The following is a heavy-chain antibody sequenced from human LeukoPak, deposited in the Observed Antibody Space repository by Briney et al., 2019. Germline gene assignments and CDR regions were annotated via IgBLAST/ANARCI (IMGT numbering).Heavy chain of an antibody. Sequence: GGSLRLSCAASGFTFSSFSMNWVRQAPGKGLEWVSSISGGSSYIYYAESVKGRFTISRDNAKNSLFLQMNRLRAEDTAVYYCARVAAGPHKRGYSGYDYEPHESYYYYYGMDVWGQGATVTVSS. CDR1: GFTFSSFS. V-gene: IGHV3-21*01. CDR2: ISGGSSYI. J-gene: IGHJ6*02. CDR3: ARVAAGPHKRGYSGYDYEPHESYYYYYGMDV. D-gene: IGHD5-12*01.